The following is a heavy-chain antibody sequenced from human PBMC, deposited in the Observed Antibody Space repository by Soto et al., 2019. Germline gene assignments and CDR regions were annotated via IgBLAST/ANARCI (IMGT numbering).Heavy chain of an antibody. D-gene: IGHD1-26*01. V-gene: IGHV1-69*01. Sequence: QLQLVQSGAEVKKPGSSVKVSCKASGGTFSSYGVNWVRQAPGAGLEWMGGIIPVVGPPNYAQKFQGRVTITADESTGTAYMELSSLRTEDTAVYYCARRFGSSYGMDVWGQGSTVTVSS. J-gene: IGHJ6*01. CDR2: IIPVVGPP. CDR3: ARRFGSSYGMDV. CDR1: GGTFSSYG.